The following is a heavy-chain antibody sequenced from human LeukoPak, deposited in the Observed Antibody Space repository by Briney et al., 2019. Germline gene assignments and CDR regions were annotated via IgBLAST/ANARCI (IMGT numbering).Heavy chain of an antibody. Sequence: GKSLRLSCAASGFTFNSYAMHWVRQAPGKGLEWVAFIWYDGSIKYYADSVRGRFTMSRDNSKNTLYLQMSGLRAEDTAVYYCARDERGYYYSGAFFGAIDYWGQGTLVTVSS. CDR2: IWYDGSIK. CDR3: ARDERGYYYSGAFFGAIDY. D-gene: IGHD3-22*01. CDR1: GFTFNSYA. V-gene: IGHV3-33*01. J-gene: IGHJ4*02.